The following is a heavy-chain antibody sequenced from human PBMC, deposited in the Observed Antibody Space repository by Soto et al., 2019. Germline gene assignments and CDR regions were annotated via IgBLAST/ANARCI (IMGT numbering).Heavy chain of an antibody. Sequence: VVSLRLSCAASGFTFSNAWMHWVRQAPGKGLVWVSHINSDGTTTTYADSVKGRFTISRDNAKNTVHLQMNSLRAEDTAVYYCATDGSYAQHVWGQGTTVTVSS. CDR2: INSDGTTT. J-gene: IGHJ6*02. CDR1: GFTFSNAW. V-gene: IGHV3-74*01. D-gene: IGHD2-2*01. CDR3: ATDGSYAQHV.